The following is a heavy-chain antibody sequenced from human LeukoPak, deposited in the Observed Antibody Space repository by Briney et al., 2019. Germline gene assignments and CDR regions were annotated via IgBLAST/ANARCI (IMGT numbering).Heavy chain of an antibody. CDR2: IHFGGNT. J-gene: IGHJ6*03. Sequence: ASETLSLTWTVSGDSIDSGNYYWGWSRQPPGQGLEWIGNIHFGGNTYYNPSLKSRLGLSLDTSTNRFSLTMTSATAADSAVYYCARHVPVIPTTKRYFYMDVWGKGTTVTVSS. D-gene: IGHD4-23*01. CDR3: ARHVPVIPTTKRYFYMDV. V-gene: IGHV4-39*01. CDR1: GDSIDSGNYY.